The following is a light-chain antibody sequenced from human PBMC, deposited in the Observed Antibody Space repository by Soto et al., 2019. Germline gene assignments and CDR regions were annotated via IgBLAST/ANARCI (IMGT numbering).Light chain of an antibody. J-gene: IGKJ2*01. Sequence: EIVLTQSPGTLSLSPGERATLSCRASQSVSATYLAGYQQKPGQAPRLLIYGASNRATGIPDRFTGSGSGTAFNITISRREPEDFAVYFCEQYVSSPMYTFGQGTKLEI. V-gene: IGKV3-20*01. CDR3: EQYVSSPMYT. CDR2: GAS. CDR1: QSVSATY.